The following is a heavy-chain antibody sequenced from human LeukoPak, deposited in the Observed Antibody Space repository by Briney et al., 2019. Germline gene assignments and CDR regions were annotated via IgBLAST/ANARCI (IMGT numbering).Heavy chain of an antibody. CDR2: IYYSGST. D-gene: IGHD2-15*01. CDR1: GGSISSYY. Sequence: SETLSLTCTVSGGSISSYYWSWIRQPPGKGLEWIGYIYYSGSTNYNPSLKSRVAISKDTSKNQFSLKLSSVTAADTAVYYCARLWSTNCNGGSCPHQPNYWGQGTLVTVPS. J-gene: IGHJ4*02. V-gene: IGHV4-59*08. CDR3: ARLWSTNCNGGSCPHQPNY.